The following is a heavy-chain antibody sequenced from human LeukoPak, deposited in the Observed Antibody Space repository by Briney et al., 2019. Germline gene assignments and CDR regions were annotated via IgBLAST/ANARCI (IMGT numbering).Heavy chain of an antibody. J-gene: IGHJ4*02. CDR2: INPNSGGT. Sequence: ASVKVSCKASGYTFTGYYMHWVRQAPGQGLEWMGWINPNSGGTNYAQKFQGRVTMTTDTSTSTAYMELRSLRSDDTAVYYCARGRDGYKVDYWGQGTLVTVSS. V-gene: IGHV1-2*02. D-gene: IGHD5-24*01. CDR3: ARGRDGYKVDY. CDR1: GYTFTGYY.